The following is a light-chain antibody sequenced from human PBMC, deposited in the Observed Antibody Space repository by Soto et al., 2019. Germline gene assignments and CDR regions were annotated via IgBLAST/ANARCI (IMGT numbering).Light chain of an antibody. J-gene: IGKJ1*01. CDR2: GAS. Sequence: EIVMTQSPGPLSVSPGERATLSCRASESVSSNLAWYQQKPGQAPSLLIYGASTRAAGVPARFSGSGSGTEFTLTISSLQSEDFAVYYCQQYNYWPRTFGQGTKVEIK. V-gene: IGKV3-15*01. CDR1: ESVSSN. CDR3: QQYNYWPRT.